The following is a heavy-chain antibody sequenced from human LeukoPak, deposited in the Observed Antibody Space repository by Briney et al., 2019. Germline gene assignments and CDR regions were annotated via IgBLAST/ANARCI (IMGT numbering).Heavy chain of an antibody. CDR1: GYTFTSYG. Sequence: GASVKVSCKASGYTFTSYGISWVRQAPGQGLEWMGWISAYNGNTNYAQKLQGRVTMTTDTSTSTAYMELRSLRSDDTAVYYCAREFSMVLNEGPQNTPWFDPWGQGTLVTVSS. CDR3: AREFSMVLNEGPQNTPWFDP. D-gene: IGHD3-9*01. CDR2: ISAYNGNT. V-gene: IGHV1-18*01. J-gene: IGHJ5*02.